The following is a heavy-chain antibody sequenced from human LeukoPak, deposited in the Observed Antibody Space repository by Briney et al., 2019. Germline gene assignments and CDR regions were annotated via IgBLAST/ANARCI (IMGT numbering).Heavy chain of an antibody. CDR1: GYTFTSYG. J-gene: IGHJ6*02. CDR3: ASRWSMDV. Sequence: ASVKVSCKASGYTFTSYGISWVRQAPGQGLEWMGWISAYNGNTNYAQKLQGRVTMTRDTSTSTVYMELSSLRSEDTAVYYCASRWSMDVWGQGTTVTVSS. V-gene: IGHV1-18*01. CDR2: ISAYNGNT. D-gene: IGHD2-15*01.